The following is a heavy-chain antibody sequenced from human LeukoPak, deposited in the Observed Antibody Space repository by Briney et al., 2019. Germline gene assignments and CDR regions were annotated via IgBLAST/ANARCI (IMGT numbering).Heavy chain of an antibody. V-gene: IGHV4-59*11. J-gene: IGHJ6*03. D-gene: IGHD2-15*01. CDR1: GGSINDHY. Sequence: SETLSLICTVSGGSINDHYWSWIRQPPGKGLEWIGYIYYSGTTNYNPSLKSRVDTSKNQLSLKLPSVAPADTAVYYCARDTPIDPYSYYYMDVWGKGTTVTVSS. CDR2: IYYSGTT. CDR3: ARDTPIDPYSYYYMDV.